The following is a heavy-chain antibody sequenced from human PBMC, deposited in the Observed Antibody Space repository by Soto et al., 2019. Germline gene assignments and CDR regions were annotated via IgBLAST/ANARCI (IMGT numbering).Heavy chain of an antibody. J-gene: IGHJ6*02. Sequence: SGATLVNPTQTITLTCTFSGFSLSTSGVGVGWIRQTPGKALEWLALIYWNDDKRYSPSLKSRLTITKDTSKNQVVLTMTNMDPVDTATYYCSHSVRYSSSWYFRGYYYYGMDVWGQGTTVTVSS. CDR3: SHSVRYSSSWYFRGYYYYGMDV. V-gene: IGHV2-5*01. D-gene: IGHD6-13*01. CDR1: GFSLSTSGVG. CDR2: IYWNDDK.